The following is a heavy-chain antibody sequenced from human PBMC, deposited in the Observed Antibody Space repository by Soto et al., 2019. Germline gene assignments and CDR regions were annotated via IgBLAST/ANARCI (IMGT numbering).Heavy chain of an antibody. CDR1: GYTFTGYY. J-gene: IGHJ6*02. D-gene: IGHD2-2*01. V-gene: IGHV1-2*04. Sequence: ASVKVSCKASGYTFTGYYMHWVRHAPGQGLEWMGWINPNSGGTNYAQKFQGWVTMTRDTSISTAYMELSRLRSDDTAVYYCARGEYQLLDYYYYGMDVWGQGTTVTAP. CDR3: ARGEYQLLDYYYYGMDV. CDR2: INPNSGGT.